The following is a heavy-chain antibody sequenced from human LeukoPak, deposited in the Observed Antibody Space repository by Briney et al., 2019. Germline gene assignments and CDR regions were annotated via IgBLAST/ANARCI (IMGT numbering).Heavy chain of an antibody. V-gene: IGHV4-34*01. Sequence: SETLSLTCTVSGGSISSYYWSWIRQPPGKGLEWIGEINHSGSTNYNPSLKSRVTISVDTSKNQFSLKLSSVTAADTAVYYCARGYSDHCSGGSCYFRYYYYYMDVWGKGTTVTVSS. CDR2: INHSGST. D-gene: IGHD2-15*01. CDR3: ARGYSDHCSGGSCYFRYYYYYMDV. J-gene: IGHJ6*03. CDR1: GGSISSYY.